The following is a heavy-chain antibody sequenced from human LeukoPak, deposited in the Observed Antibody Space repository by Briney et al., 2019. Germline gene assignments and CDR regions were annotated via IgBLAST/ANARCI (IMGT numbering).Heavy chain of an antibody. J-gene: IGHJ5*02. D-gene: IGHD1-1*01. V-gene: IGHV1-18*01. CDR2: ISAYNGNT. Sequence: ASVKVSCKASGSPFTSYGISWVRQAPGQGLEWMGWISAYNGNTNYAQKLQGRVTITTDTSTSTAYMELRSLRSDDTAVYYCASQLEEDNWFDPWGQGTLVTVSS. CDR1: GSPFTSYG. CDR3: ASQLEEDNWFDP.